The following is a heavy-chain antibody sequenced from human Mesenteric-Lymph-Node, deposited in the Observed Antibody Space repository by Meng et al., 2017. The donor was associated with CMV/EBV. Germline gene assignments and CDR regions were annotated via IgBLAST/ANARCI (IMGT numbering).Heavy chain of an antibody. CDR1: GGSISSGGFY. J-gene: IGHJ5*02. V-gene: IGHV4-31*03. Sequence: SETLSLTCTVSGGSISSGGFYWSWIRQHPGKGLEWIGYIYYTGTTYFNPPLKSRVIISLDTSKNQFSLKLNSVTAADTAVYYCARAIPRITVFGVVIGETNWFDPWGRGTLVTVSS. CDR3: ARAIPRITVFGVVIGETNWFDP. D-gene: IGHD3-3*01. CDR2: IYYTGTT.